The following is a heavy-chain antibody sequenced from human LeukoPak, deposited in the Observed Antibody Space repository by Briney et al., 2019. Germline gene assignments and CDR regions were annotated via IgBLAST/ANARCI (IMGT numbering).Heavy chain of an antibody. D-gene: IGHD2-15*01. J-gene: IGHJ4*02. Sequence: GRSLRLSCAASGCTFSDSAIAWVRQSPGKGLECLAFISYDGSNKYYADSVKGRFTISRDNSKNTLYLQMNSLRAEDTAVYYCARDPIGYCSGGSCYFDYWGQGTLVTVSS. CDR2: ISYDGSNK. CDR3: ARDPIGYCSGGSCYFDY. V-gene: IGHV3-30-3*01. CDR1: GCTFSDSA.